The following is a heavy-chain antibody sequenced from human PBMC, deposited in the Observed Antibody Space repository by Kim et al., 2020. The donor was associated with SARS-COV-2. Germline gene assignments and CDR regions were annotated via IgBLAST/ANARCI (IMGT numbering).Heavy chain of an antibody. V-gene: IGHV3-9*01. D-gene: IGHD6-13*01. J-gene: IGHJ4*02. CDR1: GFTFGDYA. CDR2: ISWNSGSI. Sequence: GGSLRLSCAASGFTFGDYAMHWVRQAPGKGLEWVSGISWNSGSIGYADSVKGRFTISRDNAKNSLYLQMNSLRAEDTALYYCAKAYSSSWPASFDYWGQGTLVTVSS. CDR3: AKAYSSSWPASFDY.